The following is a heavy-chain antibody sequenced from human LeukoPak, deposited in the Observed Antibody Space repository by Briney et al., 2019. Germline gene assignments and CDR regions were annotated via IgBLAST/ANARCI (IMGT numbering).Heavy chain of an antibody. CDR1: GFTFSTYV. D-gene: IGHD5-12*01. V-gene: IGHV3-23*01. CDR2: ISGPGGGT. J-gene: IGHJ4*02. CDR3: AKAPPGYSSYALPAN. Sequence: GGSLRLSCAASGFTFSTYVMNWVRQAPGKGLEWVSAISGPGGGTYYADSVKGRFTISRDNSKNTLYLQMNSLRVEDTAIYYCAKAPPGYSSYALPANWGQGTLVTVSS.